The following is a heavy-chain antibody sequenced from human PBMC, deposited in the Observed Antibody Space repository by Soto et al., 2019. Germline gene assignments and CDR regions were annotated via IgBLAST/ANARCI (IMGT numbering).Heavy chain of an antibody. CDR3: ARDGAVAGTGIWFDP. CDR1: GGSISSYY. CDR2: IYYSGST. J-gene: IGHJ5*02. D-gene: IGHD6-19*01. Sequence: SETLSLTCTVSGGSISSYYRSWIRQPPGKGLEWIGYIYYSGSTNYNPSLKSRVTISVDTSKNQFSLKLSSVTAADTAVYYCARDGAVAGTGIWFDPWGQGTLVTVSS. V-gene: IGHV4-59*01.